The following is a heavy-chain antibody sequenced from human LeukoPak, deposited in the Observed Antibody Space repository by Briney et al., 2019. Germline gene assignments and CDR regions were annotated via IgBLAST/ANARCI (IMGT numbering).Heavy chain of an antibody. CDR1: GYTFTSYG. Sequence: ASVKVSSKASGYTFTSYGISWVRQAPGQGLEWMGGIIPIFGTASYAQKFQGRVTITADESTSTAYMELSSLRSEDTAVYYCARTRVVAYCGGDCYSYSFDYWGQGTLVTVSS. CDR2: IIPIFGTA. V-gene: IGHV1-69*13. D-gene: IGHD2-21*02. J-gene: IGHJ4*02. CDR3: ARTRVVAYCGGDCYSYSFDY.